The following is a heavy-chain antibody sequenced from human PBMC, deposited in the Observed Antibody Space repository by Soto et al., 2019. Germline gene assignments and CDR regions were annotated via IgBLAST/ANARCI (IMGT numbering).Heavy chain of an antibody. V-gene: IGHV6-1*01. Sequence: PSQTLSLTCAISGDSVSGNSAAWNWIRQSPSRGLEWLGRTYYRSKWYNDCAVSVKSRITINPDTSKNQFSLHLDSVTPDDSAVYYCARDPNSDDWINAFDVWGPGTMVTLSS. CDR2: TYYRSKWYN. J-gene: IGHJ3*01. CDR3: ARDPNSDDWINAFDV. D-gene: IGHD3-9*01. CDR1: GDSVSGNSAA.